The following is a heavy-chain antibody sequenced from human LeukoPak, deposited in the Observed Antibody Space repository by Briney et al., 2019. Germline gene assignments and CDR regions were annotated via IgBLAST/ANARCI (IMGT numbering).Heavy chain of an antibody. CDR1: GFTFGDYA. D-gene: IGHD3/OR15-3a*01. V-gene: IGHV3-49*03. J-gene: IGHJ4*02. Sequence: GGSLRLSCTTSGFTFGDYAMSWFRQAPGKGLEWVGFIRSKAYGGTTECAASVKGRFTISRDDSKNIAYLQMNSLKAEDTAVYYCTRGGWTVDYWGQGALVTVSS. CDR2: IRSKAYGGTT. CDR3: TRGGWTVDY.